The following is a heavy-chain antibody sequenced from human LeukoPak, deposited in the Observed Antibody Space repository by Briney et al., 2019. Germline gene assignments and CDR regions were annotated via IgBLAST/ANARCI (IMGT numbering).Heavy chain of an antibody. V-gene: IGHV4-59*01. J-gene: IGHJ4*02. Sequence: SETLSLTCTVSGGSISSYYWSWIRQPPGKGLEWIGYIYYSGSTNYNPSLKSRVTISLDTSKNQFSLKLSSVPAADTAVYYCARGGGYPDGCNSDCWGQGTPVTVSS. CDR3: ARGGGYPDGCNSDC. CDR1: GGSISSYY. D-gene: IGHD5-24*01. CDR2: IYYSGST.